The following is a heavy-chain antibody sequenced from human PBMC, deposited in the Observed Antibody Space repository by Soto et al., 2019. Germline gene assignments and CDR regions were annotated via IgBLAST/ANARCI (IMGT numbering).Heavy chain of an antibody. CDR2: IYYSGST. CDR3: ARQAKGLLWFGESANYFDY. V-gene: IGHV4-39*01. J-gene: IGHJ4*02. D-gene: IGHD3-10*01. Sequence: PSETLSLTCTVSGGSISSSSYYWGWIRQPPGKGLEWIGSIYYSGSTYYNPSLKRRVTISVDTAKNQSSLKLSSVTAADTAVYYCARQAKGLLWFGESANYFDYWGQGTLVTVSS. CDR1: GGSISSSSYY.